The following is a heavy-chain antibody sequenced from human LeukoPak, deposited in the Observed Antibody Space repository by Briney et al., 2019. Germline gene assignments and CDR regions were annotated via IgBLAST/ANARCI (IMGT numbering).Heavy chain of an antibody. CDR3: ARGVDYDILTGYLDY. V-gene: IGHV1-18*01. CDR2: ISAYNGNT. CDR1: GYTFTSYG. Sequence: ASVKVSCKASGYTFTSYGISWVRQAPGQGLEWMGWISAYNGNTNYAQKLQGRVTMTTDTSTSTAYMELRSLRSDDTAVYYCARGVDYDILTGYLDYWGQGTLVTVSS. D-gene: IGHD3-9*01. J-gene: IGHJ4*02.